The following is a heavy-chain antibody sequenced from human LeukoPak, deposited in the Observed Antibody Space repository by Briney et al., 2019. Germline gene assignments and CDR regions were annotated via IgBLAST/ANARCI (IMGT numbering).Heavy chain of an antibody. V-gene: IGHV4-4*07. CDR2: ISPSGST. CDR1: GGSISSYY. J-gene: IGHJ4*02. Sequence: SETLSLTCTVSGGSISSYYWSWIRQPAGKGLEWIGRISPSGSTNHNPSLTSRVTISVDTSKNQFSLKLNFVTAADTAVYYCARVSYQEGVDYWGQGTLVTVSS. D-gene: IGHD2-2*01. CDR3: ARVSYQEGVDY.